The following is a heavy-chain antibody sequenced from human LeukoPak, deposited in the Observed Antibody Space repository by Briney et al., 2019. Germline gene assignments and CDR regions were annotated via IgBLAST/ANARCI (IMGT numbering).Heavy chain of an antibody. CDR3: ARDRQEGWWFDP. J-gene: IGHJ5*02. Sequence: ASVKVSCKASGYTFTGYYMHWVRQAPGQGLEWVGWINPNSGGTNYAQKFQGRVTMTRDTSISTAYMELSRLRSDDTAVYYCARDRQEGWWFDPWGQGTLVTVSS. V-gene: IGHV1-2*02. CDR1: GYTFTGYY. D-gene: IGHD2-15*01. CDR2: INPNSGGT.